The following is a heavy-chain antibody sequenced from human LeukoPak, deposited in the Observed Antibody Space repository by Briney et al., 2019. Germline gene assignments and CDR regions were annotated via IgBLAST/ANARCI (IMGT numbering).Heavy chain of an antibody. V-gene: IGHV3-23*01. Sequence: PGGSLRLSCAASEFTFSSYAMSWVRQAPGKGLEWVSVISASGGSTYYADSVKGRFTISRDNSKNTLYLQMNSLRAEDTAVYYCAKDQRGYCTSTRCYIYDYWGQGTLVTVSS. D-gene: IGHD2-2*02. CDR3: AKDQRGYCTSTRCYIYDY. CDR1: EFTFSSYA. CDR2: ISASGGST. J-gene: IGHJ4*02.